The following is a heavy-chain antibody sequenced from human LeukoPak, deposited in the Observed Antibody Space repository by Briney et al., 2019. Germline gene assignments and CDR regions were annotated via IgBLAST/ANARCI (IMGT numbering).Heavy chain of an antibody. CDR3: ARTGYLGIDY. D-gene: IGHD1-26*01. V-gene: IGHV4-34*01. CDR2: IYYSGST. CDR1: GGSFSGYY. J-gene: IGHJ4*02. Sequence: PSETLSLTCAVYGGSFSGYYWSWIRQPPGKGLEWIGSIYYSGSTYYNPSLKSRVTISVDTSKNQFSLKLSSVTAADTAVYYCARTGYLGIDYWGQGTLVTVSS.